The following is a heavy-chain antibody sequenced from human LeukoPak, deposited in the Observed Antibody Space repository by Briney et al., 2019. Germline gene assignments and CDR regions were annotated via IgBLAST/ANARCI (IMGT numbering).Heavy chain of an antibody. J-gene: IGHJ4*02. Sequence: GGSLRLSCVASGFSFSSYWMTWVRQAPGKGLEWVANIKQDGSEKSYVDSVKGRFTISRDNAKDSLYLQMNSLRAEDTAVYYCASNGYDFCNAYFPLDYWGQGTLVTVSS. V-gene: IGHV3-7*01. CDR3: ASNGYDFCNAYFPLDY. CDR1: GFSFSSYW. D-gene: IGHD3-3*01. CDR2: IKQDGSEK.